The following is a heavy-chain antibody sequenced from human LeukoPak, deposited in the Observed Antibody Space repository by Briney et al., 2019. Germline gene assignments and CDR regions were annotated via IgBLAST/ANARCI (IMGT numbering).Heavy chain of an antibody. CDR3: ARDGGFWSASDY. Sequence: SCKASGGTFSSYAISWVRQAPGKGLEWVANIKQDGSEKYYVDSVKGRFTISRDNAKNSLYLQMNSLRAEDTAVYYCARDGGFWSASDYWGQGTLVTVSS. D-gene: IGHD3-3*01. V-gene: IGHV3-7*01. CDR2: IKQDGSEK. CDR1: GGTFSSYA. J-gene: IGHJ4*02.